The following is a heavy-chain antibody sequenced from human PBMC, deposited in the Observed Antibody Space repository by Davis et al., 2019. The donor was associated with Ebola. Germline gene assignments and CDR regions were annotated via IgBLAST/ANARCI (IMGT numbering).Heavy chain of an antibody. J-gene: IGHJ5*02. CDR2: INHRGSA. D-gene: IGHD1-26*01. Sequence: ESLKISCAASGFTFSSYAMHWVRLAPGKGLEWIGEINHRGSAIYNPSLRSRVTISIDTSKNQFSLKLHSVTAADTALYYCARFIVGPTNWFDPWGQGTLVTVSS. CDR3: ARFIVGPTNWFDP. V-gene: IGHV4-34*01. CDR1: GFTFSSYA.